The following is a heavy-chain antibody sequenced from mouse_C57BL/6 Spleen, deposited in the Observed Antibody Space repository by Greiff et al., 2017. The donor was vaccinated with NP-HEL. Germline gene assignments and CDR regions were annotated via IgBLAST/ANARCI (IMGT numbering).Heavy chain of an antibody. Sequence: VQLQESGAELVKPGASVKMSCKASGYTFTTYPIEWMKQNHGKSLEWIGNFHPYNDDTKYNEKFKGKATLTVEKSSSTVYLELSRLTSDDSAVYYCARGGRDYYGSPPFDYWGQGTTLTVSS. CDR3: ARGGRDYYGSPPFDY. CDR1: GYTFTTYP. V-gene: IGHV1-47*01. CDR2: FHPYNDDT. D-gene: IGHD1-1*01. J-gene: IGHJ2*01.